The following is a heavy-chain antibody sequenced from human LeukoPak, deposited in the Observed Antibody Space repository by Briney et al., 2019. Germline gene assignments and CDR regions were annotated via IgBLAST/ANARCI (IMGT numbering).Heavy chain of an antibody. J-gene: IGHJ4*02. CDR3: AREGGFYRPLDY. Sequence: SETLSLTCGVSGGSISSTNWWTWIRQPPGKELEWIGEVHLDGRTNYNPSLESRLTMSVDLSENHISLKLTSVTAADTAVYYCAREGGFYRPLDYTGQGTLVTVSS. D-gene: IGHD3-3*01. CDR2: VHLDGRT. V-gene: IGHV4-4*02. CDR1: GGSISSTNW.